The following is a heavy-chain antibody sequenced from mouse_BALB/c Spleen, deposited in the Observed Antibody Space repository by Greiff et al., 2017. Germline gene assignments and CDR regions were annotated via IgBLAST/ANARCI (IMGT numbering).Heavy chain of an antibody. V-gene: IGHV5-17*02. J-gene: IGHJ2*01. D-gene: IGHD3-3*01. CDR2: ISSGSSTI. Sequence: EVMLVESGGGLVQPGGSRKLSCAASGFTFSSFGMHWVRQAPEKGLEWVAYISSGSSTIYYADTVKGRFTISRDNPKNTLFLQMTSLRSEDTAMYYCAREGDGDYWGQGTTLTVSS. CDR1: GFTFSSFG. CDR3: AREGDGDY.